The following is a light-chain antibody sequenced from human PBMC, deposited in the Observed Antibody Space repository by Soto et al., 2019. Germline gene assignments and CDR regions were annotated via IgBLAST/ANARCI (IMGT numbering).Light chain of an antibody. CDR1: RSNIGSNA. CDR3: AAWDDSLNGWV. Sequence: QSVLTQPPSASGTPGQTVTISCSGSRSNIGSNAVNWYQQIPGTAPKLLIYNNNQRPSGVPDRFSGSKSGTSASLAISGLQSEDEAYYYCAAWDDSLNGWVFGGGTKLTVL. CDR2: NNN. J-gene: IGLJ3*02. V-gene: IGLV1-44*01.